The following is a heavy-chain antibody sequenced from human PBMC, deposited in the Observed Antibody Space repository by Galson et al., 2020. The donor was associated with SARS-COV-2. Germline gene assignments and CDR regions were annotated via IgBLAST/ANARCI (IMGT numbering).Heavy chain of an antibody. CDR3: ARRITSLGVVSTFDY. D-gene: IGHD3-3*01. CDR1: GGSISSGGYY. J-gene: IGHJ4*02. CDR2: IYYSGST. Sequence: SETLSLTCTVSGGSISSGGYYWSWIRPHPGQGLEWYGYIYYSGSTYYNPSLKSRVTISVDTSKNQFSLKLSSVTAADTAGYYCARRITSLGVVSTFDYWGQGTLVTVSS. V-gene: IGHV4-31*03.